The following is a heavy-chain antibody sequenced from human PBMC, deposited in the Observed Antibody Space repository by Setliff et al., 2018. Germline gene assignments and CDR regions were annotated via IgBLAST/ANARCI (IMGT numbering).Heavy chain of an antibody. CDR1: GYSMSSGYC. CDR3: ARGGTFHYFDY. J-gene: IGHJ4*02. D-gene: IGHD2-15*01. CDR2: IYHSGQT. Sequence: PSETLSLTCAVSGYSMSSGYCWGWFRQPPGKGLEWIGSIYHSGQTFYNPSLKSRVTVSVDTSKNQFSLRLISVTAADTAVYYCARGGTFHYFDYWGQGTPVTVSS. V-gene: IGHV4-38-2*01.